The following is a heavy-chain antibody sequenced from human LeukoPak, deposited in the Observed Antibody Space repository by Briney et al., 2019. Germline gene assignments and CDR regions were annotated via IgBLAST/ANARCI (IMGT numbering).Heavy chain of an antibody. CDR3: APLTVAADYFDS. J-gene: IGHJ4*02. V-gene: IGHV3-23*01. CDR1: GFTFTAYA. CDR2: ITSSGGST. Sequence: PGGSLRLSCAASGFTFTAYAMSWVRQAPGKGLEWVSTITSSGGSTFYADSVKGRFTISRDNSENALHLQMNSLRAEDTAVYYCAPLTVAADYFDSWGQGTLVTVSS. D-gene: IGHD6-19*01.